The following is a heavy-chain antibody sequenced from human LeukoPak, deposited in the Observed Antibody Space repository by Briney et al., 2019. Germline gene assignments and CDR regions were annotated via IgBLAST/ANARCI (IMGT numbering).Heavy chain of an antibody. CDR3: ARDRDFSGWFDP. D-gene: IGHD3-3*01. J-gene: IGHJ5*02. CDR1: GGSISSYY. CDR2: IYYSGIT. Sequence: SETLSLTCTVSGGSISSYYWSWIRQPPGKGLEWIGYIYYSGITYYNPSLKSRVTISVDTSKNQFSLRLSSVTAADTAVYFCARDRDFSGWFDPWGQGTLVTVSS. V-gene: IGHV4-59*12.